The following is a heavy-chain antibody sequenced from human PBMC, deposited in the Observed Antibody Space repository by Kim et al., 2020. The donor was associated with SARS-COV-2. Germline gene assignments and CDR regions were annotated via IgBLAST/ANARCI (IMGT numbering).Heavy chain of an antibody. V-gene: IGHV1-18*01. CDR2: ISPFTGKT. J-gene: IGHJ5*02. CDR3: TRGVTFGGVIADDNCYDL. Sequence: ASVKVSCTASGYTFNSYHVNWLRQAPRQGLEWMGWISPFTGKTTYAQKVQGRLTITTDTATGTAFMELRSLRSDDSAVYYCTRGVTFGGVIADDNCYDLW. D-gene: IGHD3-16*02. CDR1: GYTFNSYH.